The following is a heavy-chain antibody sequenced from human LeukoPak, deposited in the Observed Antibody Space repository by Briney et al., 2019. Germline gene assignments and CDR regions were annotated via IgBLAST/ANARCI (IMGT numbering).Heavy chain of an antibody. V-gene: IGHV1-2*02. D-gene: IGHD2-15*01. CDR1: GYTFTGYY. CDR3: AGAALGYCSGGSCLNWFDP. CDR2: INPNSGGT. Sequence: ASVKVSCKASGYTFTGYYMHWVRQAPGQGLEWMGWINPNSGGTNYAQRLQGRVTMTRDTSISTAYMELSRLRSDDTAVYYCAGAALGYCSGGSCLNWFDPWGQGTLVTVSS. J-gene: IGHJ5*02.